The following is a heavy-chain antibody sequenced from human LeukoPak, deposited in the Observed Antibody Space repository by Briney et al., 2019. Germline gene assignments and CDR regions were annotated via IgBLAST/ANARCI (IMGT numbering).Heavy chain of an antibody. CDR3: ARDPRGSGYSFDS. V-gene: IGHV3-33*01. D-gene: IGHD6-19*01. J-gene: IGHJ4*02. Sequence: QPGRPLRLSCAASGFTFSSSGMHWVRQAPGRGVEGVVHIWYDGSNKYYADSVKGRFTISRDNSKNTLYLQMNSLRAEDTAIYYCARDPRGSGYSFDSWGQGTLVTVSS. CDR1: GFTFSSSG. CDR2: IWYDGSNK.